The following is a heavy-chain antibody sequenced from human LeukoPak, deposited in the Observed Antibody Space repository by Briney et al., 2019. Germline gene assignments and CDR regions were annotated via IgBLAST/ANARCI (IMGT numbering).Heavy chain of an antibody. J-gene: IGHJ4*02. CDR2: INHSGSA. Sequence: SETLSLTCAVYGGSFSGYYWSWIRQPPGKGLEWIGEINHSGSANYNPSLKSRVTISVDTSKNQFSLKLSSVTAADTAVYYCARGKYYFDYWGQGTLVTVSS. CDR1: GGSFSGYY. V-gene: IGHV4-34*01. CDR3: ARGKYYFDY.